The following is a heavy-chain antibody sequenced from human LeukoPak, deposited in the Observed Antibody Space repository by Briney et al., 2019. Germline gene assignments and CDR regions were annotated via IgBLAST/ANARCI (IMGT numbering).Heavy chain of an antibody. Sequence: PGGSLRLSCAASGFTFSSYSMNWVRQAPGKGLEWISAISGSGGSTYYADSVKGRFTISRDNSKNTLYLQMNSLRAEDTAVYYCAKMGYDSSGYYPYYFDYWGQGTLVTVSS. V-gene: IGHV3-23*01. CDR3: AKMGYDSSGYYPYYFDY. D-gene: IGHD3-22*01. CDR2: ISGSGGST. CDR1: GFTFSSYS. J-gene: IGHJ4*02.